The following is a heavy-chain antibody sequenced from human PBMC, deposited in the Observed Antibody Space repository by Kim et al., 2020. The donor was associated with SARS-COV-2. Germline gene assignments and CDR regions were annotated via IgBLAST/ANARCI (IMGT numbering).Heavy chain of an antibody. Sequence: GGSLRLSCVASGFTFSSYDFHWVRQAPGKGLEWVSAIHSSGGTEYLDSDRDRFTNYRDNANKSLYLQMNSLRVVDTAVYYCVREVNYVSNAFGFDTWGQEALVTVSS. J-gene: IGHJ5*02. CDR2: IHSSGGT. CDR3: VREVNYVSNAFGFDT. V-gene: IGHV3-13*01. D-gene: IGHD3-22*01. CDR1: GFTFSSYD.